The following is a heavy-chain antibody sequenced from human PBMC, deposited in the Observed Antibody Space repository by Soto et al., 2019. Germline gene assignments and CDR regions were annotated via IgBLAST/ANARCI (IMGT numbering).Heavy chain of an antibody. CDR3: ARVGLEWLLPHPPYYYMDV. J-gene: IGHJ6*03. CDR2: IWYDGSNK. D-gene: IGHD3-3*01. CDR1: GFTFSSYG. Sequence: GGSLRLSCAASGFTFSSYGMHWVRQAPGKGLEWVAVIWYDGSNKYYADSVKGRFTISRDNSKNTLYLQMNSLRAEDTAVYYCARVGLEWLLPHPPYYYMDVWGKGTTVTVSS. V-gene: IGHV3-33*01.